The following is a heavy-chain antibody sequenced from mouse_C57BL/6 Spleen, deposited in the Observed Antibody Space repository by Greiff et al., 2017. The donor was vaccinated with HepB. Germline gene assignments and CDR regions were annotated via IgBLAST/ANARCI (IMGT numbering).Heavy chain of an antibody. V-gene: IGHV7-1*01. CDR3: ARDYYGSSYWFAY. D-gene: IGHD1-1*01. CDR2: SRNKANDYTT. Sequence: EVMLVESGGGLVQSGRSLRLSCATSGFTFSDFYMEWVRQAPGKGLEWIAASRNKANDYTTEYSASVKGRFIVSRDTSQSILYLQMNALRAEDTAIYYCARDYYGSSYWFAYWGQGTLVTVSA. CDR1: GFTFSDFY. J-gene: IGHJ3*01.